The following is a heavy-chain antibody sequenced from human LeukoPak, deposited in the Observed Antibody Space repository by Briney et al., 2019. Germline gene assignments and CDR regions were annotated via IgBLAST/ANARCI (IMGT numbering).Heavy chain of an antibody. CDR1: GYSISTGYY. V-gene: IGHV4-38-2*01. Sequence: SETLSLTCGVSGYSISTGYYWGWVRQPPGKGLEWIVSSNRTGSTHHNPSLKSRVTISVDTSTNQFSLKLTSVTAADTAVYYCARHYWTPGAFDIWGQGAMVTVSS. J-gene: IGHJ3*02. CDR3: ARHYWTPGAFDI. CDR2: SNRTGST. D-gene: IGHD3/OR15-3a*01.